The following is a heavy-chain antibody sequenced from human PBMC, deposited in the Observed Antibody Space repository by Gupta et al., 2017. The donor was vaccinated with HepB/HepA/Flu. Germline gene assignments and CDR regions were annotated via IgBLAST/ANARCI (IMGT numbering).Heavy chain of an antibody. Sequence: QVQLVESGGGVVQPGRSLRLSCAASGFTFNDYGMHWVRQAPGKGLEWVAVLWHDGSKKSYAVSVKGRFSISRDNSESLVHLQMNSLRAEDTAVYFCARGTCYNWGYFNYWGQGILVTVSS. CDR1: GFTFNDYG. V-gene: IGHV3-33*01. CDR2: LWHDGSKK. CDR3: ARGTCYNWGYFNY. J-gene: IGHJ4*02. D-gene: IGHD5-24*01.